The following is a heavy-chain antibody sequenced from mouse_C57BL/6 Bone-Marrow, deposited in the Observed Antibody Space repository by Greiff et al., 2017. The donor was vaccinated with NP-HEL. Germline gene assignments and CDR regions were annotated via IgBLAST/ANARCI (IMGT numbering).Heavy chain of an antibody. D-gene: IGHD1-2*01. CDR2: ISSGGDYI. CDR1: GFTFSSYA. J-gene: IGHJ4*01. V-gene: IGHV5-9-1*02. Sequence: EVMLVESGEGLVKPGGSLKLSCAASGFTFSSYAMSWVRQTPEKRLEWVASISSGGDYIYYAAPVKGRFTISRDNARNTLYLQMSSLKSEDTAMYYCTRDRGYGCYAMDYWGQGTSVTVSS. CDR3: TRDRGYGCYAMDY.